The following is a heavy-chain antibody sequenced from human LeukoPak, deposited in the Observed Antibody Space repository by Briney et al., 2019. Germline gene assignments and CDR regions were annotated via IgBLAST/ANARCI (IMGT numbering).Heavy chain of an antibody. Sequence: GGSLRLSCAASGFTFSTYSMNWVRQAPGKGLEWVSSISSSGSNIYYAESVKGRFTISRDNAKNSLYLQMNSLRAEDTAVYYCARTSTSGDSSYDIYYYYMDVWGKGTTVTVSS. J-gene: IGHJ6*03. D-gene: IGHD5-12*01. CDR3: ARTSTSGDSSYDIYYYYMDV. V-gene: IGHV3-21*01. CDR2: ISSSGSNI. CDR1: GFTFSTYS.